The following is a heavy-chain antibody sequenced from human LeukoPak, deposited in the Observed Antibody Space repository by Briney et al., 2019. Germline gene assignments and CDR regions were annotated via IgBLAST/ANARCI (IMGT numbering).Heavy chain of an antibody. CDR3: ARDDSSGYYDY. Sequence: GGLRLSCAASGFTFSSYSMNWVRQAPGKGLEWVSSTSSSSSYIYYADSVKGRFTISRDNAKNSLYLQMNSLRAEDTAVYYCARDDSSGYYDYWGQGTLVTVSS. CDR2: TSSSSSYI. V-gene: IGHV3-21*01. D-gene: IGHD3-22*01. CDR1: GFTFSSYS. J-gene: IGHJ4*02.